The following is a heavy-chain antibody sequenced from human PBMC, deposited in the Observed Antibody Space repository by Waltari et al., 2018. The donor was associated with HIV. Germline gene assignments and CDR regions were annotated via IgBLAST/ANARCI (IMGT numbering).Heavy chain of an antibody. V-gene: IGHV3-53*01. CDR3: ARGQVVPAARGWFDP. CDR1: GFTVSSNS. J-gene: IGHJ5*02. D-gene: IGHD2-2*01. Sequence: EVQLVESGGGLIQPGGSLRLSCAASGFTVSSNSMSWVRQAPGKGLEWVSVIYSGGSTYYADSVKGRFTISRDNSKNTLYLQMNSLRAEDTAVYYCARGQVVPAARGWFDPWGQGTLVTVSS. CDR2: IYSGGST.